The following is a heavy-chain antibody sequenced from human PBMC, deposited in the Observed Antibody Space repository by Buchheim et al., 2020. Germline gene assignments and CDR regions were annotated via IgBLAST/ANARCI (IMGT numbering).Heavy chain of an antibody. Sequence: QVQLQESGPGLVKPSETLSLTCTVSGGSISSYYWSWIRQPPGKGLEWIGYIYYSGSTNYNPSLKSRVTISVDTSKNQFSLKLSSVTAADTAVYYCARLKGDCSGGSCYSGFYYYYGMDVWGQGT. CDR1: GGSISSYY. CDR3: ARLKGDCSGGSCYSGFYYYYGMDV. CDR2: IYYSGST. V-gene: IGHV4-59*08. D-gene: IGHD2-15*01. J-gene: IGHJ6*02.